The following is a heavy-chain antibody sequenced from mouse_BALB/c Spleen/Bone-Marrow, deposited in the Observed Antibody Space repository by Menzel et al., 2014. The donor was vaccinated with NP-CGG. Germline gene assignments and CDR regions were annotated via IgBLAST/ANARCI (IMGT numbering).Heavy chain of an antibody. Sequence: QVQLQQSGAELMKPGASVKISCKATGYTFSTYWIEWVKQRPGHGLEWIGEILPGSATTNYNEKFKGKATFTADTSSNTAYMQLSSLTSEDSAVYYCARLITTGGFAYWGQGTLVTVSA. D-gene: IGHD2-4*01. V-gene: IGHV1-9*01. J-gene: IGHJ3*01. CDR3: ARLITTGGFAY. CDR1: GYTFSTYW. CDR2: ILPGSATT.